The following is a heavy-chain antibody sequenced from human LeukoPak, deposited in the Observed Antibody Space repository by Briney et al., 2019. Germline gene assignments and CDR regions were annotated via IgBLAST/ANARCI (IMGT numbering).Heavy chain of an antibody. J-gene: IGHJ6*03. CDR1: GGSFSGYY. CDR3: ARITGDSSASYYYYYYMDV. V-gene: IGHV4-34*01. D-gene: IGHD3-22*01. CDR2: INHSGST. Sequence: SETLSLTCAVYGGSFSGYYWSWIRQPPGKGLEWIGEINHSGSTNYNPSLKSRVTISVDTSKNQFSLKLSSVTAADTAVYYCARITGDSSASYYYYYYMDVWGKGTTVTVSS.